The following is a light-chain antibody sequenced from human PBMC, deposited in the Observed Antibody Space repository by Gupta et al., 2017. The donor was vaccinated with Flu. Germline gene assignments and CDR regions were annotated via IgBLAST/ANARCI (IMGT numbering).Light chain of an antibody. CDR2: ENN. CDR3: AVWDSSLSVVV. J-gene: IGLJ3*02. CDR1: DSNFGKDF. V-gene: IGLV1-51*02. Sequence: QSVLTQPPSVSATPGQRVTISCSGSDSNFGKDFVSWYQQVPGAAPKLLIYENNKRPSDISDRFSGSKSGTSATLGITGLQTGDEADYYCAVWDSSLSVVVLGGGTKLTVL.